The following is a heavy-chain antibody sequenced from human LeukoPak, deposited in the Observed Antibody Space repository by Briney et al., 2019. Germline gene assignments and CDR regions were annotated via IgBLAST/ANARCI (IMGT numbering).Heavy chain of an antibody. CDR3: ARVKQWGALDF. V-gene: IGHV4-39*01. D-gene: IGHD6-19*01. Sequence: SETLSLTCTVSGGSISSSSYYWGWIRQPPGKGLEWIGNIYYSGSTYYNPSLKSRVTISVDTSKNQFSLNLSSVIAADTAVYYCARVKQWGALDFWGQGTLVTVSS. CDR1: GGSISSSSYY. J-gene: IGHJ4*02. CDR2: IYYSGST.